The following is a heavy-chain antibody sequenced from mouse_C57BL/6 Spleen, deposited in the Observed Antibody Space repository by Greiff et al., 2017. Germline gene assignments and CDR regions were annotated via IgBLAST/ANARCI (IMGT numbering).Heavy chain of an antibody. CDR3: TRGGSSYYAMDY. CDR2: ISSGGDYI. Sequence: DVQLVESGAGLVKPGGSLKLSCAASGFTFSSYAMSWVRQTPEKRLEWVAYISSGGDYIYYADTVKGRFTISRDNARNTLYLQMSSLKSEDTAMYYCTRGGSSYYAMDYWGQGTSVTVSS. V-gene: IGHV5-9-1*02. D-gene: IGHD1-1*02. J-gene: IGHJ4*01. CDR1: GFTFSSYA.